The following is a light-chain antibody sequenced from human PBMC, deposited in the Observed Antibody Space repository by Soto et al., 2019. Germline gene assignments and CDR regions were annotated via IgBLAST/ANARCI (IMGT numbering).Light chain of an antibody. Sequence: EIVLTQSSGTLSLSPGERATLSCRASQSVSSSYLAWYQQKPGQAPRLLIYGASSRATGIPDRFSGSGSGTDFTLTISRREPEDFAVYYCQQYGSSPGTFGQGTKVEIK. CDR1: QSVSSSY. V-gene: IGKV3-20*01. CDR3: QQYGSSPGT. J-gene: IGKJ1*01. CDR2: GAS.